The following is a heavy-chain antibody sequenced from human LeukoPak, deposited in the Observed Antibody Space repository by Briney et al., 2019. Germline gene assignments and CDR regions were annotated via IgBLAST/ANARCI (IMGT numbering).Heavy chain of an antibody. CDR1: GFTFSNFG. Sequence: GGSLRLSCAASGFTFSNFGMHWVRQAPGKGLEWVAFIRFDGTSEFYADSVKARFTISRDNSQNTVSLQMDSLRAEDSAVYYCAKNAGYSYGLYYFDYWGQGTLVTVSS. D-gene: IGHD5-18*01. CDR3: AKNAGYSYGLYYFDY. J-gene: IGHJ4*02. CDR2: IRFDGTSE. V-gene: IGHV3-30*02.